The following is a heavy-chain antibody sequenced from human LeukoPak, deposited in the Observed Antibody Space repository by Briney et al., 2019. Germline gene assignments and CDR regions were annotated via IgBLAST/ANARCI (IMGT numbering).Heavy chain of an antibody. D-gene: IGHD3-22*01. V-gene: IGHV4-34*01. CDR3: ARHTIVVVIFDY. CDR1: GGSFSGYY. Sequence: HPSETLSLTCAVYGGSFSGYYWSWIRQPPGKGLEWIGEINHSGSTNYNPSLKSRVTISVDTSKNQFSLKLSSVTAADTAVYYCARHTIVVVIFDYWGQGTLVTVSS. J-gene: IGHJ4*02. CDR2: INHSGST.